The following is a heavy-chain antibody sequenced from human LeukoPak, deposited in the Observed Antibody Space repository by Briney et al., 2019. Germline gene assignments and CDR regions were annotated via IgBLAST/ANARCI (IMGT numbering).Heavy chain of an antibody. J-gene: IGHJ4*02. CDR3: ARGPYCGGDCYSGFTDY. CDR2: IYSGGST. D-gene: IGHD2-21*02. CDR1: GFTVSSNY. V-gene: IGHV3-66*01. Sequence: GGSLRLSCAASGFTVSSNYMSWVRQAPGKGLEWVSVIYSGGSTYYADSVKGRFTISRDNSKNTLYLQMNSLRAEDTAVYYCARGPYCGGDCYSGFTDYWGQGTLVTVSS.